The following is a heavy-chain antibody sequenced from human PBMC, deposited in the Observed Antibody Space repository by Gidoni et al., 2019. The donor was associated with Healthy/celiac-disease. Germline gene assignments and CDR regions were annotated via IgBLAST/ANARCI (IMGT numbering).Heavy chain of an antibody. Sequence: TISRDNSKNTQYLQMNSLRAEDTAVYYCAKDGPTGTFDYWGQGTLVTVSS. J-gene: IGHJ4*02. D-gene: IGHD1-1*01. V-gene: IGHV3-23*01. CDR3: AKDGPTGTFDY.